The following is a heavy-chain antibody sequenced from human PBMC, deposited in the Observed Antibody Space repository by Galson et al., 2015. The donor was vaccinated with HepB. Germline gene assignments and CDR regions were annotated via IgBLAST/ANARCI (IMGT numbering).Heavy chain of an antibody. CDR2: VSYIGST. V-gene: IGHV4-59*08. J-gene: IGHJ4*02. CDR3: ARHGDSSNWAYYLDS. CDR1: GGPISTYY. Sequence: ETLSLTCSVSGGPISTYYWSWIRQPPGKGLEWIGYVSYIGSTIYNPSLKSRLTISVDRSRNQFSLKLSSVTAADTAVYYCARHGDSSNWAYYLDSWGQGTLVTVSS. D-gene: IGHD6-13*01.